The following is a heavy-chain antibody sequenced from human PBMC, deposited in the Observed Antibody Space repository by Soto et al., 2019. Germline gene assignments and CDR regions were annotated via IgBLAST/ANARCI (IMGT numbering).Heavy chain of an antibody. CDR3: ARAGASRRYCSSTSSYNGFDY. D-gene: IGHD2-2*01. CDR2: ISAYNGNT. V-gene: IGHV1-18*01. J-gene: IGHJ4*02. CDR1: GYTFTSYG. Sequence: QVQLVQSGAEVKKPGASVKVSCKASGYTFTSYGISWVRQAPGQGLEWMGWISAYNGNTNYAQQLQRRVTTTTVTSTSTAYRELGSLSSDDTAVYDCARAGASRRYCSSTSSYNGFDYWGQGTLVIVSS.